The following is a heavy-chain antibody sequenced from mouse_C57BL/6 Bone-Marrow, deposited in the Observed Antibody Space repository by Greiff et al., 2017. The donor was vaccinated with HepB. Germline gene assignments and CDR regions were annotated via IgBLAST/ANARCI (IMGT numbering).Heavy chain of an antibody. J-gene: IGHJ1*03. D-gene: IGHD2-10*02. Sequence: QVQLQQPGAELVMPGASVKLSCKASGYTFTSYWMHWVKQRPGQGLEWIGEIDPSDSYTNYNQKFKGKSTLTVDKSSSKAYMQLSSLTSEDSAVYYCAREGAYGNYVVWYFDVWGTGTTVTVSS. CDR2: IDPSDSYT. V-gene: IGHV1-69*01. CDR3: AREGAYGNYVVWYFDV. CDR1: GYTFTSYW.